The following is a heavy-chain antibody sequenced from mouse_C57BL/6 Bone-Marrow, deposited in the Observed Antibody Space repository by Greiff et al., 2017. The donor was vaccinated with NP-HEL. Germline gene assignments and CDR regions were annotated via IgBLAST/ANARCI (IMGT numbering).Heavy chain of an antibody. CDR2: IYPGDGDT. V-gene: IGHV1-82*01. J-gene: IGHJ2*01. CDR1: GYAFSSSW. D-gene: IGHD1-1*01. Sequence: VQWVESGPELVKPGASVKISCKASGYAFSSSWMNWVKQRPGKGLEWIGRIYPGDGDTNYNGKFKGKATLTADKSSSTAYMQLSSLTSEDSAVYFCARGGLYYYGSSYVVRDYWGQGTTLTVSS. CDR3: ARGGLYYYGSSYVVRDY.